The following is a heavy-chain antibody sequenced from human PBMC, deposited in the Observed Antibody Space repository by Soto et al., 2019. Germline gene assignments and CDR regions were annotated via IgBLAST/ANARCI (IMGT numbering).Heavy chain of an antibody. V-gene: IGHV4-61*01. CDR2: IYYSGST. CDR1: GGPVSSGSYY. Sequence: LETPPITCSVSGGPVSSGSYYWRWIRQPPGKGLEWIGYIYYSGSTNYNPSLKSRVTISVDTSKNQFSLKLTSVTAADTGVYYCAREGGVLRLSNWFDSWGQGIQVTVSS. D-gene: IGHD3-3*01. CDR3: AREGGVLRLSNWFDS. J-gene: IGHJ5*01.